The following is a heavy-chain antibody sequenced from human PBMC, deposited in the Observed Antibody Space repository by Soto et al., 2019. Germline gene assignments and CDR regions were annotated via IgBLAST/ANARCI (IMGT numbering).Heavy chain of an antibody. CDR2: ISSSSSYI. V-gene: IGHV3-21*01. CDR1: GFTFSSYS. J-gene: IGHJ4*02. CDR3: AREGIAAALDY. D-gene: IGHD6-13*01. Sequence: PGGSLKLSCAASGFTFSSYSMNWVRQAPGKGLEWVSSISSSSSYIYYADSVKGRFTISRDNAKNSLYLQVNSLRAEDTAVYYCAREGIAAALDYWGQGTLVTVSS.